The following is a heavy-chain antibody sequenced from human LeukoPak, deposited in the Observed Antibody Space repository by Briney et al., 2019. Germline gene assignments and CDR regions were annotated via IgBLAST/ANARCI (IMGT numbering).Heavy chain of an antibody. D-gene: IGHD2-21*01. J-gene: IGHJ4*02. Sequence: GGSLRLSCAASGFTFSSYSMNWVRQAPGKGLEWVSSISSSSSYIYYADSVKGRFTISRDNAKNSLYLQMNSLRAEDTAVYYCAGEGGEVVIANEFDYWGQGTLVTVSS. CDR3: AGEGGEVVIANEFDY. CDR2: ISSSSSYI. CDR1: GFTFSSYS. V-gene: IGHV3-21*01.